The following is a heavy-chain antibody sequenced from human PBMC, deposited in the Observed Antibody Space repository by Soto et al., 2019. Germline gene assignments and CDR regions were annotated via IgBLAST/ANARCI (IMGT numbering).Heavy chain of an antibody. CDR2: IYYSGST. D-gene: IGHD1-1*01. J-gene: IGHJ5*02. V-gene: IGHV4-59*01. CDR1: GGSISSYY. Sequence: PSETLSLTCTVSGGSISSYYWSWFRQPPGKGLEWIGYIYYSGSTNYNPSLKSRVTISVDTSKSQFSLQLSSVTAADTAVFYCARRISGTREFDPWGHGTLVTGS. CDR3: ARRISGTREFDP.